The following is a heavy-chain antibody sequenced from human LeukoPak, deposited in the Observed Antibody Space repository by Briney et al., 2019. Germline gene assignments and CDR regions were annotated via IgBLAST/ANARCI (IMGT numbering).Heavy chain of an antibody. CDR3: ARVRSRVTTGTYDAFDI. CDR2: ISYDGSDK. Sequence: PGTSLRLFCAASGFNFSSDGMHWVRQAPGKGLEWVAVISYDGSDKFYADSVKGRFTISRDNSKNTLYLQMNSLRAEDTAVYYCARVRSRVTTGTYDAFDIWGQGTMVTVSS. CDR1: GFNFSSDG. J-gene: IGHJ3*02. D-gene: IGHD4-17*01. V-gene: IGHV3-30*03.